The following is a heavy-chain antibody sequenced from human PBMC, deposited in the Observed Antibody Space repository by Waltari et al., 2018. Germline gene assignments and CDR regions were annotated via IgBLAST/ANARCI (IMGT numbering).Heavy chain of an antibody. CDR3: AREKLGGGPGVNYFDS. D-gene: IGHD2-15*01. J-gene: IGHJ4*02. CDR2: ISPIVGKT. Sequence: QVQLVQSGAEVKKPGSSVKVSCQASGGSFSSYALSWVRQAPGERLEWVGRISPIVGKTNYAQEFQGRVTMTAEPSTITAYMELSSLRSDDTAVYFCAREKLGGGPGVNYFDSWGQGTLVTVSS. CDR1: GGSFSSYA. V-gene: IGHV1-69*04.